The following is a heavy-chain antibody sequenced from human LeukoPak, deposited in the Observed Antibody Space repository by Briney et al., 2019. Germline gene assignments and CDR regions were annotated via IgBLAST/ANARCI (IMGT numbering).Heavy chain of an antibody. CDR1: GFAFNTYA. CDR3: ARQIFGPGSYPVF. J-gene: IGHJ4*02. CDR2: IWHGRINK. V-gene: IGHV3-33*01. D-gene: IGHD3-10*01. Sequence: GGSLRLSCAASGFAFNTYAMHWVRQAPGRGLEWVALIWHGRINKFYSNSVKGRFTISRDNSKNTRSLQMNNLRHQGTAVYYCARQIFGPGSYPVFWGEGDPVIASS.